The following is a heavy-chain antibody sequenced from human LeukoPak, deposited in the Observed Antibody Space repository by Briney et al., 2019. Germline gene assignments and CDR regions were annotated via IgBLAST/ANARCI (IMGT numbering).Heavy chain of an antibody. V-gene: IGHV1-69*05. Sequence: SVKVSCKASGGTFSSYAISWVRQAPGQGLEWMGGIIPIFGTANYAQKFQGRVTITTDESTSTAYMELSSLRSEDTAVYYCARGFTRDYYYYYMDVWGKGTTVTVSS. CDR1: GGTFSSYA. J-gene: IGHJ6*03. CDR3: ARGFTRDYYYYYMDV. D-gene: IGHD1-1*01. CDR2: IIPIFGTA.